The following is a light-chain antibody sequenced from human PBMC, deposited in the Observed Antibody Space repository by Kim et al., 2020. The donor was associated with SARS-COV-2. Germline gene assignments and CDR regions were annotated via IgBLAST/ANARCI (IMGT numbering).Light chain of an antibody. CDR2: GDN. V-gene: IGLV6-57*01. J-gene: IGLJ3*02. CDR1: SGNIASNY. Sequence: GKTLTISCHRSSGNIASNYVQCNQPRPGSSPTTEIYGDNQRPSGVPDRFSGSIDSSSISASLTISGLKTEDEADYYCQSYDSSNWVFGGGTQLTVL. CDR3: QSYDSSNWV.